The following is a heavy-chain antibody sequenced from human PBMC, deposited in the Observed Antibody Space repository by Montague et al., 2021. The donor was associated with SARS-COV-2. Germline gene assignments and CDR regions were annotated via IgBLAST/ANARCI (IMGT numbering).Heavy chain of an antibody. V-gene: IGHV4-34*01. D-gene: IGHD3-22*01. CDR1: GGSFSGYY. CDR3: ARGTITMIVVVITPYYYYALDV. J-gene: IGHJ6*02. CDR2: INHSGST. Sequence: ETLSLTCAVYGGSFSGYYWSWIRQPPGKGLEWIGEINHSGSTNYNPSLKSRVTISVDTSKNQFSLKLSSVTAADTAVYYCARGTITMIVVVITPYYYYALDVWGQGTTVTVSS.